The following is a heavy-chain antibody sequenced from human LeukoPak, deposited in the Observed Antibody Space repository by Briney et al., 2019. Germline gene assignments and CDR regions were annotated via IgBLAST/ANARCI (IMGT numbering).Heavy chain of an antibody. J-gene: IGHJ3*02. V-gene: IGHV1-69*06. Sequence: SVKVSCKASGGTFSSYAISWVRQAPGQGLEWMGGIIPIFGTANYAQKFQGRVTITADKSTSTAYMELSSLRSEDTAVYYCARVARGLWFGESYAFDIWGQGTMVTVSS. CDR3: ARVARGLWFGESYAFDI. CDR1: GGTFSSYA. D-gene: IGHD3-10*01. CDR2: IIPIFGTA.